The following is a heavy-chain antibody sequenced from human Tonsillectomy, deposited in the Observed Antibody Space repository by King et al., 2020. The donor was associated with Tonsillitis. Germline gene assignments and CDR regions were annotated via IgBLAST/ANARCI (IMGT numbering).Heavy chain of an antibody. V-gene: IGHV3-30*02. Sequence: QLVQSGGGVVQPGGSLRLSCAASGFTFSNYGMHWVRQAPGKGPEWVAFIRSDGSNKFYADSVKGRFVIFRDNSKNTLYLRMNSLRAEDTAVYYCAKGGDGFHSWRQGTLVTVA. CDR1: GFTFSNYG. CDR3: AKGGDGFHS. D-gene: IGHD3-10*01. J-gene: IGHJ5*01. CDR2: IRSDGSNK.